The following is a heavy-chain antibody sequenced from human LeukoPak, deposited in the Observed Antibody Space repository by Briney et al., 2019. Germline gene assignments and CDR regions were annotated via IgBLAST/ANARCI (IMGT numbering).Heavy chain of an antibody. V-gene: IGHV3-74*01. CDR3: ARGGWYSPDPPPN. J-gene: IGHJ4*02. CDR2: INSDGSST. CDR1: GFTFSSYW. Sequence: GGSLRLSCAAAGFTFSSYWTHWVRHAPGKGLGWVSRINSDGSSTSYADSVKGRFTISRDNAKNTLYLQMNSLRAEDTAVYYCARGGWYSPDPPPNWGQGTRVTVSS. D-gene: IGHD6-19*01.